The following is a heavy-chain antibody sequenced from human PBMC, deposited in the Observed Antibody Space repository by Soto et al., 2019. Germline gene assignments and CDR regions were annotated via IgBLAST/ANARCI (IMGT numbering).Heavy chain of an antibody. V-gene: IGHV1-18*01. D-gene: IGHD6-6*01. CDR2: ISAYNGNT. CDR3: ARGGSASDFDR. Sequence: QVQLVQSGAELKKPGASVKVSCKTSGFTFTNYGINWVRQAPGQWLEWMGWISAYNGNTNYAQKFQGRVTVTTDTSTTTAYMELRSLRSDDTAVYYCARGGSASDFDRWGQGTLVTVSS. CDR1: GFTFTNYG. J-gene: IGHJ4*02.